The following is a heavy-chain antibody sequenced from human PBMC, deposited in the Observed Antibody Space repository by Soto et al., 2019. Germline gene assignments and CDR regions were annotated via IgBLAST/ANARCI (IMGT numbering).Heavy chain of an antibody. CDR2: IYYSGST. D-gene: IGHD6-13*01. CDR3: ARQVYSSREGWFDP. CDR1: GGSISSSSYY. J-gene: IGHJ5*02. Sequence: QLQLQESGPGLVKPSETLSLTCTVSGGSISSSSYYWGWIRQPPGKGLEWIGSIYYSGSTYYNPSLKSRVTISVDTSKNQFSLKLSSVTAADTAVYYCARQVYSSREGWFDPWGQGTLVTVSS. V-gene: IGHV4-39*01.